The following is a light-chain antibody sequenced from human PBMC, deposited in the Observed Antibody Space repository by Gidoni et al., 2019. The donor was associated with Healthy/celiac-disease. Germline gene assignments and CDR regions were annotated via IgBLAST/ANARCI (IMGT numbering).Light chain of an antibody. J-gene: IGKJ2*04. CDR2: AAS. Sequence: DIQMTQSPSSLSASVGDRVTITCRASQSISSYLNWYQQKPGKAPKLLIYAASSLQSGVPSRFSGIGSRTDFTLTISSLQPEDFATYYCQQSYSTPSSFGQGTKLEIK. CDR3: QQSYSTPSS. V-gene: IGKV1-39*01. CDR1: QSISSY.